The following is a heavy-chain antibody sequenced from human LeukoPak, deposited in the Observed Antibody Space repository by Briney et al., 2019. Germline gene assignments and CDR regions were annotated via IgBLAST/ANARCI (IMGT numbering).Heavy chain of an antibody. CDR3: ARLGSSWSFDY. Sequence: GASLRLSCAASGFTFSSYAMSWVRQAPGKGLEWVAVIWYDGSNKYYGDSVKGRFTISRDNSKNTVSLQMNSLRVEDTAVYYCARLGSSWSFDYWGQGTLVTVSS. CDR1: GFTFSSYA. J-gene: IGHJ4*02. CDR2: IWYDGSNK. V-gene: IGHV3-33*08. D-gene: IGHD6-13*01.